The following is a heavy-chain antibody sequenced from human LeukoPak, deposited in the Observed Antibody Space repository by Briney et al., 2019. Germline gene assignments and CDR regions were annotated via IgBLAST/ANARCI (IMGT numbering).Heavy chain of an antibody. V-gene: IGHV3-66*01. CDR1: GFTVSSNY. D-gene: IGHD3-10*01. CDR2: IYSGGST. CDR3: ARIAYNYGWGAFDI. J-gene: IGHJ3*02. Sequence: PGGSLRLSCAASGFTVSSNYMSWVRQAPGKGLERVSVIYSGGSTYHADSVKGRFTISRDNSKNTLYLQMNSLRAEDTAVYYCARIAYNYGWGAFDIWGQGTMVTVSS.